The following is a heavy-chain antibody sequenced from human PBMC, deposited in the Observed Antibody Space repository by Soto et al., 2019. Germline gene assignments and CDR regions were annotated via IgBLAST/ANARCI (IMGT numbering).Heavy chain of an antibody. Sequence: GASVKVSCKASGYTFTGHYIHWVRQAPEQGPEWMGEIGPESGATRYAQKFQGRVTMTRDTSITTVYMELNNLSPDDTAVYYCGRGRSGQIVVFYWGQGTQVTVSS. J-gene: IGHJ4*02. V-gene: IGHV1-2*02. CDR1: GYTFTGHY. CDR3: GRGRSGQIVVFY. D-gene: IGHD1-26*01. CDR2: IGPESGAT.